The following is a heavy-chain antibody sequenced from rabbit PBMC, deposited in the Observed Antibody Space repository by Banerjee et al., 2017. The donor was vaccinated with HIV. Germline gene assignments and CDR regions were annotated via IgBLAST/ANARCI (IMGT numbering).Heavy chain of an antibody. V-gene: IGHV1S45*01. CDR2: IDTGSSGST. D-gene: IGHD4-1*01. CDR3: ARDLAGVIGWNFGL. CDR1: GFSFSSIYW. Sequence: QEQLEESGGDLVQPEGSLTLTCTASGFSFSSIYWICWVRQAPGKGLEWAASIDTGSSGSTYYASWATGRFTISKTSSTTVTLQMTSLTAADTATYLCARDLAGVIGWNFGLWGPGTLVTV. J-gene: IGHJ6*01.